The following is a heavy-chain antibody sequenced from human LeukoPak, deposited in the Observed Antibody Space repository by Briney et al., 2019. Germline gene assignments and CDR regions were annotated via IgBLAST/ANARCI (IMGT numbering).Heavy chain of an antibody. CDR2: IYSVGTT. CDR3: AREARGSGRDFDY. J-gene: IGHJ4*02. D-gene: IGHD1-26*01. V-gene: IGHV3-53*01. Sequence: PGGSLRLSCAASGFTVSNTFMSWVRQAPGKGLEWVSVIYSVGTTYYADSVKGRFTISRDNSKNTLYLQMNSLRAEDTAVYYCAREARGSGRDFDYWGQGILVTVSS. CDR1: GFTVSNTF.